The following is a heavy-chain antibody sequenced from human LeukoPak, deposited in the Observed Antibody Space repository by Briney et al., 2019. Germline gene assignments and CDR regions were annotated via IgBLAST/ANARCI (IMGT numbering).Heavy chain of an antibody. V-gene: IGHV3-30-3*01. CDR2: ISYDGSNK. Sequence: GGSLRLSCAASGFTFSSYAMHWVRQAPGKGLEWVAVISYDGSNKYYADSVKGRFTISRDNSKNTLYLQMNSLRAEDTAVYYCARDGASSSWYRPLDYWGQGTLVTVSS. J-gene: IGHJ4*02. D-gene: IGHD6-13*01. CDR3: ARDGASSSWYRPLDY. CDR1: GFTFSSYA.